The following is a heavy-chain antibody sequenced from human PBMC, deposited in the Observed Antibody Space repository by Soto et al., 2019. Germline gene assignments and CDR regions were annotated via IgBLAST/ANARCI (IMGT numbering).Heavy chain of an antibody. J-gene: IGHJ4*02. Sequence: GASVKVSCTSSGYTFNSYAMHWVRKAPGQRLEWMGWINAGNGNTKYSQKFQGRVTITRDTSASTAYMELSSLRSEDTAVYYCARGLNGYLNYFDYWGQGTPVTVSS. CDR2: INAGNGNT. CDR1: GYTFNSYA. D-gene: IGHD5-18*01. V-gene: IGHV1-3*01. CDR3: ARGLNGYLNYFDY.